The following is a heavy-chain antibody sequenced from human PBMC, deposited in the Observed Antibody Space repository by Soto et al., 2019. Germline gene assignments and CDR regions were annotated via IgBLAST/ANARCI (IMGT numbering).Heavy chain of an antibody. Sequence: SETLSLTCTVSGVSISSSIFYWGWVRQPPGKGLEYIGSINYSGSTNYNPSLKSRVTISVDTSKNQFSLKLSSVTAADTAVYYCARTLYYYYGMDVWGQGTTVTVSS. CDR3: ARTLYYYYGMDV. V-gene: IGHV4-39*07. J-gene: IGHJ6*02. CDR1: GVSISSSIFY. CDR2: INYSGST.